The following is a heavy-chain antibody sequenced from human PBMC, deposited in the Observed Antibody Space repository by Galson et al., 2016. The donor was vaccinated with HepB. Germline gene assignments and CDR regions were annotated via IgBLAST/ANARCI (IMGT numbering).Heavy chain of an antibody. V-gene: IGHV3-30*18. J-gene: IGHJ1*01. CDR2: ISYDGSKR. CDR3: AKDAILVARKEENFQF. D-gene: IGHD2-8*02. Sequence: SLRLSCAASGFTFVNYGMHWVRQTPGKGLEWVAFISYDGSKRYYADSVKGRLTLSRDNSKNTVYLQMNSLRPEDTAVYHCAKDAILVARKEENFQFWGQGTLVTVSS. CDR1: GFTFVNYG.